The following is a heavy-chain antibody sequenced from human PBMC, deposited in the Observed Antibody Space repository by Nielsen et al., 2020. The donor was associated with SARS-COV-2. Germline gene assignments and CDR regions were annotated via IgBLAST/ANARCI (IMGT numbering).Heavy chain of an antibody. Sequence: PESLSLTCTVYRGSISSYYWSWIRQPPGKGLEWIGYIYYSGSTNYNPSLKSRVTISVDTSKNQFSLKLGSVTAADTAVYYCARSRVSSSWYRSDYWGQGTLVTVSS. CDR2: IYYSGST. CDR3: ARSRVSSSWYRSDY. V-gene: IGHV4-59*08. CDR1: RGSISSYY. J-gene: IGHJ4*02. D-gene: IGHD6-13*01.